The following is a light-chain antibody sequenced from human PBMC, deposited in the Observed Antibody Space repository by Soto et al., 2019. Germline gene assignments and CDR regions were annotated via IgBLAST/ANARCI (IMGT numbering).Light chain of an antibody. J-gene: IGLJ1*01. V-gene: IGLV2-14*01. Sequence: QSALTQPASVSGAPGQSIIVSCTGTRSDVEDSKYVSWFQHHPDKAPKLIIYEVSRRPIGVSYRFSGSKSGNMASLTISGLQAEDEADYYCGLYSTSTTLPYVFGTGTKLTVL. CDR3: GLYSTSTTLPYV. CDR1: RSDVEDSKY. CDR2: EVS.